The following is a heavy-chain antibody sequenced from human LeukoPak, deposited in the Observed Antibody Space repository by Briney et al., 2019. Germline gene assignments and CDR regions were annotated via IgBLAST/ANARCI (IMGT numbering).Heavy chain of an antibody. J-gene: IGHJ3*02. V-gene: IGHV3-48*04. CDR1: GFTFSSYG. CDR3: ARRLWFGDAFDI. Sequence: GSLRLSCAASGFTFSSYGMHWVRQAPGKGLEWVSYISSSGSTIYYADSVKGRFTISRDNAENSLYLQMNSLKAEDTAVYYCARRLWFGDAFDIWGQGTMVTVSS. CDR2: ISSSGSTI. D-gene: IGHD3-10*01.